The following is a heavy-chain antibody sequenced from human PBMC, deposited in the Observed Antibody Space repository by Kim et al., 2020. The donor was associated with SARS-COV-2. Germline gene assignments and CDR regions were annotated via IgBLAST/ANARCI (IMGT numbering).Heavy chain of an antibody. CDR3: VRLGCSATSCTPFDY. CDR1: GGSISSYY. D-gene: IGHD2-2*01. Sequence: SETLSLTCSVFGGSISSYYWSWIRQPPGKGLEWIGYLYYSGSTNYNPSLKSRVTISVDTSKNQFSLKLSFVTAADTAMYYCVRLGCSATSCTPFDYWAQG. V-gene: IGHV4-59*08. CDR2: LYYSGST. J-gene: IGHJ4*02.